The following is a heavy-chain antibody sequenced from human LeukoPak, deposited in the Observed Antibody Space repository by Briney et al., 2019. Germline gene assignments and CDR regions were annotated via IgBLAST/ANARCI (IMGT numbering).Heavy chain of an antibody. J-gene: IGHJ4*01. D-gene: IGHD3-16*01. Sequence: PSETLSLTCSVSGGSITTFYWSWIRQSPGKGLEWIGYMYYRGNTNYNPSPKSRVTISPDTSRNELSLRLNSVTPADTAIYYCARGGGDFDFWGQGVLVTVSS. V-gene: IGHV4-59*01. CDR1: GGSITTFY. CDR2: MYYRGNT. CDR3: ARGGGDFDF.